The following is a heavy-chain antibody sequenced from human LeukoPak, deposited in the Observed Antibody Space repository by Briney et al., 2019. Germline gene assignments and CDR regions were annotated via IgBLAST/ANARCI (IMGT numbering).Heavy chain of an antibody. D-gene: IGHD2-2*01. J-gene: IGHJ5*02. CDR3: ARRGGGYCSSTSCYLFDP. CDR2: IYPGDSKT. Sequence: GESLKISCKGSGYTFTTYWIGWVRQMPGKGLEWMGIIYPGDSKTRYSPSFQGQVTISADKSISTAYLQWSSLKASDTAMYYCARRGGGYCSSTSCYLFDPWGQGTLVTVSS. CDR1: GYTFTTYW. V-gene: IGHV5-51*01.